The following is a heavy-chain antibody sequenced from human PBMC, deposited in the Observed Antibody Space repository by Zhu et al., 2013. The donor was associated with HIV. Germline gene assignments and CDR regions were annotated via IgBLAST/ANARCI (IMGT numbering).Heavy chain of an antibody. CDR1: GYTFTDYY. CDR3: ARDRFLSVRSAVTKRVRTDASDI. CDR2: INPNSGGT. Sequence: QVQLVQSGAEVKKPGASVKVSCKASGYTFTDYYIHWARQAPGQGLEWMGWINPNSGGTNFAQKFQGRVTMTSDTSISTVYMELSSLRSDDTATYYCARDRFLSVRSAVTKRVRTDASDIVGPRDTWSPSHQ. D-gene: IGHD4-17*01. J-gene: IGHJ3*02. V-gene: IGHV1-2*02.